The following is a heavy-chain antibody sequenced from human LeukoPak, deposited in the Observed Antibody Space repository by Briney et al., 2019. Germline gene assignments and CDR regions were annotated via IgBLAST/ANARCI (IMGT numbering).Heavy chain of an antibody. Sequence: SETLSLTCIVSGASISNYYWSWIRQTPERGLEWMGHIHTSGGSSYYPSLKSRLTMSIDTSRNQLSLKLTSVTAADTALYFCARLGSYHDFWGQGALVTVSS. CDR1: GASISNYY. J-gene: IGHJ4*02. D-gene: IGHD1-26*01. V-gene: IGHV4-4*09. CDR3: ARLGSYHDF. CDR2: IHTSGGS.